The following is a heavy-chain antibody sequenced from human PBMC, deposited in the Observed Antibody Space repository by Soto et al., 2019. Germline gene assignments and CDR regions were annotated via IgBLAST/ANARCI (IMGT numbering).Heavy chain of an antibody. CDR3: TSGRAAAGTEYYDYDGRDG. D-gene: IGHD6-13*01. CDR2: IRSKANSYAT. J-gene: IGHJ6*02. V-gene: IGHV3-73*02. CDR1: GFTFSGSA. Sequence: EVQLVESGGGLVQPGGSLKLSCAASGFTFSGSAMHWVRQASGKGLAWVGRIRSKANSYATAYAASVKGRFTISRDDSKNTADLQTNSLKTEDTAVYYCTSGRAAAGTEYYDYDGRDGGGQGTTVTV.